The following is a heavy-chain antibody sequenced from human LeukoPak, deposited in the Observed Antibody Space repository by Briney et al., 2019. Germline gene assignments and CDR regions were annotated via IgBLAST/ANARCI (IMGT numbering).Heavy chain of an antibody. Sequence: PGGSLRLSCAASGFTFDDYTMHWVRQAPGKGLEWVSLISWDGGSTYYADSVKGRFTVSRDNAEQSVYLHMSSLRAEDTAIYYCAREGHSSGSLGDYWGQGILVTVSS. D-gene: IGHD6-19*01. V-gene: IGHV3-43*01. J-gene: IGHJ4*02. CDR2: ISWDGGST. CDR3: AREGHSSGSLGDY. CDR1: GFTFDDYT.